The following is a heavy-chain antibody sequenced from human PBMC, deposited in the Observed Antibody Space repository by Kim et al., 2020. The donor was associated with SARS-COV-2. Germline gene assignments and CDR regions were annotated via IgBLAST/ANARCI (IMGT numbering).Heavy chain of an antibody. J-gene: IGHJ4*02. V-gene: IGHV3-66*01. CDR2: ST. CDR3: AREPSTYFDY. Sequence: STNYPESVQGRFTISRDDSKNAVYLKMNSLRAEDTAVYFCAREPSTYFDYWGQGTLVTVSS.